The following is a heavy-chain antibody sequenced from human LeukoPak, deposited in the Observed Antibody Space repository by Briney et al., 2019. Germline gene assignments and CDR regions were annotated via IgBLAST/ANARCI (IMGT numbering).Heavy chain of an antibody. CDR1: GFTISDYW. D-gene: IGHD3-16*01. Sequence: PGGSLRLSCAASGFTISDYWMTWVRQAPGKGLEWVVNIKQDGSEKTYVDSVKGRFTISRDNAKNSIFLQMNSLRVEDMAIYYCVRDGGTDWYDPWGQGTLVSVSP. V-gene: IGHV3-7*01. CDR3: VRDGGTDWYDP. J-gene: IGHJ5*02. CDR2: IKQDGSEK.